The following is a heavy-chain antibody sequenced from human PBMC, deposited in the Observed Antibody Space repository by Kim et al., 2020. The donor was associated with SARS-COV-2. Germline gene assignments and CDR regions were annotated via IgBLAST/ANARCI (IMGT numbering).Heavy chain of an antibody. CDR1: GGSIRSGGKF. CDR2: IPYRGNP. D-gene: IGHD2-2*01. Sequence: SETLSLTCSVSGGSIRSGGKFWTWIRHNPAKGLDWIGYIPYRGNPHYSPSLRSRVSKSLQTSENQFSLELTSVTAADTAVYYCARGQPLDYWGQGILVTVSS. CDR3: ARGQPLDY. V-gene: IGHV4-31*03. J-gene: IGHJ4*02.